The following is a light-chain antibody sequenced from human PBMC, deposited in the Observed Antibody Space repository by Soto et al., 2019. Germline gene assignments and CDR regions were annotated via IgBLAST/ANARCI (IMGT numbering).Light chain of an antibody. CDR1: TGTVTSGHF. CDR3: LLAYSGARV. V-gene: IGLV7-46*01. J-gene: IGLJ2*01. Sequence: QTVVTQEPSLTVSPGGTVTLTCGSNTGTVTSGHFPYWIQQKPGQAPRTLICNTNNKHSWTPARFSGSLLGGKAALTLSGAQPEDGAEYYCLLAYSGARVFGGGTKVTVL. CDR2: NTN.